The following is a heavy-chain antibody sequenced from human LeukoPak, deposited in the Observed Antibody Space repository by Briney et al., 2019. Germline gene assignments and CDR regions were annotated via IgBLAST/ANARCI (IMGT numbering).Heavy chain of an antibody. J-gene: IGHJ4*02. CDR3: ARVDSGNYDY. CDR2: IDGSDVAS. CDR1: GFRFSSYV. Sequence: GGSLRLSCAASGFRFSSYVMSWGRAAPGTGLEYVLSIDGSDVASYYADSVNGRFTISRDNSKNTLFLQMNSLRVEDTAVYYCARVDSGNYDYWGQGTLLTVSS. D-gene: IGHD1-26*01. V-gene: IGHV3-23*01.